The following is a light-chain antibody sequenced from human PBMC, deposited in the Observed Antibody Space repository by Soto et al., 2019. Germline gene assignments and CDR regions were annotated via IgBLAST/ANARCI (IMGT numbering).Light chain of an antibody. CDR1: QTVSSF. Sequence: VLTLSPATLSLYPGERATLSCRASQTVSSFLAWYQQKPGQAPRLLIHDSSDRATGIPARFSGSGSGTDFTLSISSLEPEDFALYSCQQSSNWPITFGQGRLLEVK. CDR2: DSS. V-gene: IGKV3-11*01. CDR3: QQSSNWPIT. J-gene: IGKJ5*01.